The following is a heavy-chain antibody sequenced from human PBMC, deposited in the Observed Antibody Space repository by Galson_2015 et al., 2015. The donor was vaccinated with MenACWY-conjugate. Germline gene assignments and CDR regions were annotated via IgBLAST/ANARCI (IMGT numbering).Heavy chain of an antibody. Sequence: SLRLSCAASGFTFRNYWMTWVRQAPGKGLEWVASIKKDGSEKYYVDSVKGRFTVSRDNAKNSMSLEMNSLRVKDTAVYSCARGHYGMDVWGQGTTVTASS. V-gene: IGHV3-7*03. CDR2: IKKDGSEK. CDR1: GFTFRNYW. J-gene: IGHJ6*02. CDR3: ARGHYGMDV.